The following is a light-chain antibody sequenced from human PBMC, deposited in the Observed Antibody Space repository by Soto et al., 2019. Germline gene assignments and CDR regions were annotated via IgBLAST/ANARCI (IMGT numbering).Light chain of an antibody. CDR3: LQSYTFPYT. CDR2: TAS. J-gene: IGKJ2*01. Sequence: DIQMTQSPSSVTASVGDRVTISCRASQDIDRWLAWFQHKPWKAPKRLISTASSLQSGVPSRFSGSGSGTDFTLTIASLQFEAVATYYCLQSYTFPYTFGRGTKLEIK. V-gene: IGKV1D-12*01. CDR1: QDIDRW.